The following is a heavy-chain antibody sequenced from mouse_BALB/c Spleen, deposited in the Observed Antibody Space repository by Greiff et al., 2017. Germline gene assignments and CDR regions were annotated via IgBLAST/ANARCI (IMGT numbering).Heavy chain of an antibody. CDR1: GYSITSDYA. CDR2: ISYSGST. Sequence: VQLQQSGPGLVKPSQSLSLTCTVTGYSITSDYAWNWIRQFPGNKLEWMGYISYSGSTSYNPSLKSRISITRDISKNQFFLQLNSVTTEDTATYYCARRQIYYYGSSYPFDYWGQGTTLTVSS. D-gene: IGHD1-1*01. CDR3: ARRQIYYYGSSYPFDY. J-gene: IGHJ2*01. V-gene: IGHV3-2*02.